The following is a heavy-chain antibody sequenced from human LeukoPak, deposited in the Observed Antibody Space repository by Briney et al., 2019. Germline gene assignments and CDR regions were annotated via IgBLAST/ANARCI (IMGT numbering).Heavy chain of an antibody. Sequence: PGGSLRLSCAASGFTFSSYWMHWVRQAPGKGLVWVSRISPDGSSALYADSVKGRFTISRDNAKNTLYLQMNSLRGDDTAVYHCARVSVCPRCHFDYWGQGTLVTVSS. CDR2: ISPDGSSA. CDR3: ARVSVCPRCHFDY. D-gene: IGHD5/OR15-5a*01. CDR1: GFTFSSYW. V-gene: IGHV3-74*01. J-gene: IGHJ4*02.